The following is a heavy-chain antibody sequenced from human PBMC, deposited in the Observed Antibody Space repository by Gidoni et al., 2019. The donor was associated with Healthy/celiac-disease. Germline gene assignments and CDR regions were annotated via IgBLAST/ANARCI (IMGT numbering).Heavy chain of an antibody. CDR3: ARDLGNIVVVPAGYYYYGMDV. CDR2: ISSSSSYI. Sequence: EVQLVESGGGLVKPGGSLRLSCSASGFTFSSYSMNWVRQAPGKGLEGVSSISSSSSYIYYADSVKDRFTISRDNAKNSLYLQMNSLRAEDTAVYYCARDLGNIVVVPAGYYYYGMDVWGQGTTVTVSS. CDR1: GFTFSSYS. D-gene: IGHD2-2*01. V-gene: IGHV3-21*01. J-gene: IGHJ6*02.